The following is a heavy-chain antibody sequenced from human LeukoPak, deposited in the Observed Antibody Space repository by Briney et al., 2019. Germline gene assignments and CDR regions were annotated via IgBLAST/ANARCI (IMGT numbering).Heavy chain of an antibody. Sequence: PSETLSLTCAVYGGFFSGYYWSWIRQPPGKGLEWIGEINHSGSTNYNPSLKSRVTISVDTSKNQFSLKLSSVTAADTAVYYCARGRGLHWFDPWGQGTLVTVSS. CDR1: GGFFSGYY. V-gene: IGHV4-34*01. D-gene: IGHD5/OR15-5a*01. CDR3: ARGRGLHWFDP. CDR2: INHSGST. J-gene: IGHJ5*02.